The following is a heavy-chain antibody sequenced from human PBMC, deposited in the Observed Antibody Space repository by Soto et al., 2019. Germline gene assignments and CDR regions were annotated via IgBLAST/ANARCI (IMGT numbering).Heavy chain of an antibody. CDR1: GGTFSSYA. Sequence: SVKVSCKASGGTFSSYAISWVRQAPGQGLEWMGGIIPIFGTANYAQKFQGRVTITADESTSTAYMELSSLRYEDTAVYYCARDPADHYDSSQDAFDICGQGTMVTVSS. J-gene: IGHJ3*02. V-gene: IGHV1-69*13. CDR3: ARDPADHYDSSQDAFDI. CDR2: IIPIFGTA. D-gene: IGHD3-22*01.